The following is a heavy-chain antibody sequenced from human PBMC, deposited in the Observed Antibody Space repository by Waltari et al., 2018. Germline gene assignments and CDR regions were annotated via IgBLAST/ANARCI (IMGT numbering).Heavy chain of an antibody. CDR2: INYSGST. CDR1: GGSIGRNTFY. J-gene: IGHJ5*02. D-gene: IGHD6-6*01. Sequence: QVQLQESGPGLVKSSETLSLTCTVSGGSIGRNTFYGAWIRQPPGKRMEWMASINYSGSTYYMPSLKSPVTISVDTSRNQLSLRLTSVTAADTAVYFCVREWSSSSSWFDPWGQGTLVTVSS. V-gene: IGHV4-39*07. CDR3: VREWSSSSSWFDP.